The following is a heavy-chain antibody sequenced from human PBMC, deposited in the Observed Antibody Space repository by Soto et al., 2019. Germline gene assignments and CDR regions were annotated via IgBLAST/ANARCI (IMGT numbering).Heavy chain of an antibody. V-gene: IGHV4-4*09. Sequence: SETLSLTCSVSGGSIRSFSWSWFRQPPGRGLEWIGYIYNSGSTNYNPSLKSRATISVDTSKNQFSLTLTSVTAADTAVYYCARFHKYSEANWFDPWGQGTLVT. CDR1: GGSIRSFS. CDR3: ARFHKYSEANWFDP. J-gene: IGHJ5*02. D-gene: IGHD2-15*01. CDR2: IYNSGST.